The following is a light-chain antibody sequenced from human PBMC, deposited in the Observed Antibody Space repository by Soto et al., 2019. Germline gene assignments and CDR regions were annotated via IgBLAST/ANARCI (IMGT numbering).Light chain of an antibody. J-gene: IGKJ3*01. CDR1: QRITNNY. CDR3: QQYYSWPL. CDR2: YAS. V-gene: IGKV3-20*01. Sequence: EIVLTQSPGTLSLSPGERATLSCRASQRITNNYSAWYQQKPGQAPRLLIYYASSRATGIPDRFSGSGSGTAFTLTITGLQSEDFAVYYCQQYYSWPLFGPGTKVEI.